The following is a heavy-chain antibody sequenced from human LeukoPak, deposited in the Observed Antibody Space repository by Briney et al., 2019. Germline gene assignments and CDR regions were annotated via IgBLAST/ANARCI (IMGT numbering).Heavy chain of an antibody. J-gene: IGHJ6*03. Sequence: SVKVSCKASGGTFSSYAISWVRQAPGQGLEWMGRIIPIFGTANYAQKFQGRVTITTDESTSTAYMELSSLRSENTAVYYCARGDIVVVPAAIGGADYYYYYMDVWGKGTTVTVSS. CDR1: GGTFSSYA. V-gene: IGHV1-69*05. CDR2: IIPIFGTA. D-gene: IGHD2-2*02. CDR3: ARGDIVVVPAAIGGADYYYYYMDV.